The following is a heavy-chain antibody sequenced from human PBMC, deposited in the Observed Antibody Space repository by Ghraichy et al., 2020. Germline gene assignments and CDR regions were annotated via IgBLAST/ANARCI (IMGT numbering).Heavy chain of an antibody. D-gene: IGHD3-22*01. V-gene: IGHV4-59*01. CDR3: ARDKGYYYDSSGYGNAFDI. CDR2: IYYSGST. Sequence: SETLSLTCTVSGGSISSYYWSWIRQPPGKGLEWIGYIYYSGSTNYNPSLKSRVTISVDTSKNQFSLKLSSVTAADTAVYYCARDKGYYYDSSGYGNAFDIWGQGTMVTVSS. CDR1: GGSISSYY. J-gene: IGHJ3*02.